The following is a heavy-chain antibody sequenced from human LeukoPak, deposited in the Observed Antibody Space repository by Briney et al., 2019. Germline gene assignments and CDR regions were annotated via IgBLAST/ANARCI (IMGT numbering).Heavy chain of an antibody. CDR2: MYFDGST. J-gene: IGHJ3*02. CDR3: ARAGGDDAFDI. D-gene: IGHD2-21*02. CDR1: GSSISSSSYY. Sequence: SETLSLTCTVSGSSISSSSYYWGWIRQPPGKGLEWIGSMYFDGSTYYNPSLKSRVTISVDTSKNHFSLKLSSVTAADTAVYYCARAGGDDAFDIWGQGTMVTVSS. V-gene: IGHV4-39*07.